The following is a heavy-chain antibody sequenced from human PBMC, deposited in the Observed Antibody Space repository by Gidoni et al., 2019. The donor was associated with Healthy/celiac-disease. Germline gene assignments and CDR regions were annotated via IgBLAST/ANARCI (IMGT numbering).Heavy chain of an antibody. J-gene: IGHJ2*01. CDR3: ATGEYGGNIYWYFDL. Sequence: KFQGRVTMTEDTSTDTAYMELSSLRSEDTAVYYCATGEYGGNIYWYFDLWGRGTLVTVSS. D-gene: IGHD3-16*01. V-gene: IGHV1-24*01.